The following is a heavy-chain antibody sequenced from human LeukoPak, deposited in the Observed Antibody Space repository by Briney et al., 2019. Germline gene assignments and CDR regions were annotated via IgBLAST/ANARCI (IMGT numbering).Heavy chain of an antibody. D-gene: IGHD2-2*03. CDR2: IFYRGST. Sequence: SETLSLTCTVSDGSLKTPNYYWGWVRQPPGRGLEWLGNIFYRGSTYNGPSLKSQVTISLKTSKNQFSCNLNSVTATDPTVITCVKSNGYGLIDIWGQGTMVTVSS. CDR3: VKSNGYGLIDI. V-gene: IGHV4-39*07. J-gene: IGHJ3*02. CDR1: DGSLKTPNYY.